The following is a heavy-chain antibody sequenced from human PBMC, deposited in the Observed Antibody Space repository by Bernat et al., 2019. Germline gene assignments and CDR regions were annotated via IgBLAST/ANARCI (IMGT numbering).Heavy chain of an antibody. D-gene: IGHD2/OR15-2a*01. V-gene: IGHV4-31*03. Sequence: QVQLQESGPGLVKPSQTLSLTCTVSGGSISSGGYYWSWIRQHPGKGLEWIGYIYYSGSTYYNPSLKSRVTISVDKSKNQFSLKLSSVTAADTAVYYCASSAGTTTISPNWFDPWGQGTLVTVSS. CDR3: ASSAGTTTISPNWFDP. CDR2: IYYSGST. J-gene: IGHJ5*02. CDR1: GGSISSGGYY.